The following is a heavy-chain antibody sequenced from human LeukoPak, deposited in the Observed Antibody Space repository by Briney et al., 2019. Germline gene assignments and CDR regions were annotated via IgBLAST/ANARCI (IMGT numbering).Heavy chain of an antibody. J-gene: IGHJ6*02. CDR3: ARYCSGGSCVHYYYGMDV. V-gene: IGHV1-18*01. CDR2: ISAYNGNT. Sequence: ASVKVSCKASGYTFTSYDINWVRQATGQGLEWMGWISAYNGNTNYAQKLQGRVTMTTDTSTSTAYMELRSLRSDDTAVYYCARYCSGGSCVHYYYGMDVWGQGTTVTVSS. CDR1: GYTFTSYD. D-gene: IGHD2-15*01.